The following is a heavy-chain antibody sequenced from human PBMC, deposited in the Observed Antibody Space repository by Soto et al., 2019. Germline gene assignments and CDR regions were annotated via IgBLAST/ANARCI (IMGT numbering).Heavy chain of an antibody. CDR2: IIPIFGTA. V-gene: IGHV1-69*13. J-gene: IGHJ6*02. Sequence: SVKVSCKASGGTFSSYAISWVRQAPGQGLEWMGGIIPIFGTANYAQKFQGRVTITADESTSTAYMELSSLRSEDTAVYYCARTGTIFGVVINYYYGMEVWGQGTTVTVSS. D-gene: IGHD3-3*01. CDR3: ARTGTIFGVVINYYYGMEV. CDR1: GGTFSSYA.